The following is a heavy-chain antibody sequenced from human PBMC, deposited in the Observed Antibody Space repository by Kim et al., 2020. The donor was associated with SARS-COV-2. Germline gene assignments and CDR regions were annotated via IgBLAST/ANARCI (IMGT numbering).Heavy chain of an antibody. Sequence: ASVKVSCKASGYSFTNYYIHWVRQAPGQGLEWMGMINPGGGGTNYAHRFQDRFTVTSDTSTSTVYMELSSLRSEDTAIYYCVRDYRDSSGFSFGPSYFDSWSQRTLVTVSS. CDR1: GYSFTNYY. D-gene: IGHD2-15*01. CDR2: INPGGGGT. J-gene: IGHJ4*02. V-gene: IGHV1-46*01. CDR3: VRDYRDSSGFSFGPSYFDS.